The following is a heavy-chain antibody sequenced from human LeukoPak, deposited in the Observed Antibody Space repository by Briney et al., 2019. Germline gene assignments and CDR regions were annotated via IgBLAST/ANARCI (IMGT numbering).Heavy chain of an antibody. CDR2: IYSGGST. CDR3: ARGPPLFGEHYYYYGMDV. V-gene: IGHV3-66*02. CDR1: GFTVGSNY. Sequence: GGSLRLSCAASGFTVGSNYMSWVRQAPGKGLEWVSVIYSGGSTYYADSVKGRFTISRDNSKNTLYLRMNSLRAEDTAVYYCARGPPLFGEHYYYYGMDVWGQGTTVTVSS. D-gene: IGHD3-10*01. J-gene: IGHJ6*02.